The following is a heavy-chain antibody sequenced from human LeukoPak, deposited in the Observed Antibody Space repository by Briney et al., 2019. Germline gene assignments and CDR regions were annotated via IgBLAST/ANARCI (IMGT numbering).Heavy chain of an antibody. CDR3: AKDSGSGSYYPTNWFDP. D-gene: IGHD3-10*01. Sequence: PGGSLRLSCAASGFTFDDYGMSWVRQAPGKGLEWVSLISWDGDNTYYADSVKGRFTISRDNSKNSLYLQMNSLRAEDTALYYCAKDSGSGSYYPTNWFDPWGQGTLVTVSS. J-gene: IGHJ5*02. CDR1: GFTFDDYG. V-gene: IGHV3-43D*03. CDR2: ISWDGDNT.